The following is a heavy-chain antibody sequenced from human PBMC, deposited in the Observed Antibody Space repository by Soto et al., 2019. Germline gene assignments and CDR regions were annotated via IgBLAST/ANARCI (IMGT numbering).Heavy chain of an antibody. J-gene: IGHJ1*01. CDR2: INPSGGST. Sequence: QVQLVQSGAEVKKPGASVKVSSKASGCTFTSYYMHWVRQAPGQGLEWMGIINPSGGSTSYAQKFQGRVTMTRDTSTSTVYMELSSLRSEDTAVYYCARAMYSSSPHEYFQHWGQGTLVTVSS. CDR3: ARAMYSSSPHEYFQH. CDR1: GCTFTSYY. V-gene: IGHV1-46*01. D-gene: IGHD6-6*01.